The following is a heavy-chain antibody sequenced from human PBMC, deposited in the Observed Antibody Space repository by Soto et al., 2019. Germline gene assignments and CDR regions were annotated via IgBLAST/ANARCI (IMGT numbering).Heavy chain of an antibody. V-gene: IGHV4-30-4*01. CDR2: IYYSWST. J-gene: IGHJ4*02. D-gene: IGHD2-2*01. Sequence: SQTLSLTCTVSGGSISSGDYYWSWIRQPPGKGLEWIGYIYYSWSTSYSPSLKSRLTISLDTSKNQFSLNLSSVTAADTAVYYCARTAGYVYQLLFNFWGQGTLVTVYS. CDR1: GGSISSGDYY. CDR3: ARTAGYVYQLLFNF.